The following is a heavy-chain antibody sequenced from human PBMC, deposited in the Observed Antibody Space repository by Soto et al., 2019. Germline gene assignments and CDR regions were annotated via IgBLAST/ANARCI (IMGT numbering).Heavy chain of an antibody. D-gene: IGHD3-10*01. J-gene: IGHJ6*03. V-gene: IGHV3-21*01. CDR3: ARDPGSHTGSASYYYYYYMDV. CDR2: ISSSSSYI. Sequence: EVQLVESGGGLVKPGGSLRLSCAASGFTFSSYSMNWVRQAPGKGLEWVSSISSSSSYIYYADSVKGRFTISRDNAKNSLYLQMNSLRAEDTAVYYCARDPGSHTGSASYYYYYYMDVWGKGTTVTVSS. CDR1: GFTFSSYS.